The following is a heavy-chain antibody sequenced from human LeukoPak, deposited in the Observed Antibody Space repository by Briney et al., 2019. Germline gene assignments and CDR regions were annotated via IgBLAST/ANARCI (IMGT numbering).Heavy chain of an antibody. J-gene: IGHJ4*02. D-gene: IGHD4-17*01. V-gene: IGHV4-34*01. CDR2: INHSGYA. CDR1: GVSFNDYY. Sequence: SETLSLTCAVSGVSFNDYYWSWVRQTPGKGLEWIGEINHSGYANDSPSLKSRVTLSIDTSRKRFSLNVRSVTVGDTGIYYCTRMTTGHDYWGQGTLVTVSS. CDR3: TRMTTGHDY.